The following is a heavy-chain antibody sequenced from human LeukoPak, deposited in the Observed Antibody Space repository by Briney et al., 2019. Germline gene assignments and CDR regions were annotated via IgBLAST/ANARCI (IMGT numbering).Heavy chain of an antibody. Sequence: ASVKVSCKVSGYTLTELSMHWVRQAPGKGLEWMGGFDPEDGETIYAQKFQGRVTVTEDTSTDTAYMEPSSLRSEDTAVYYCATGDYYDSSGYLYWGQGTLVTVSS. V-gene: IGHV1-24*01. CDR3: ATGDYYDSSGYLY. D-gene: IGHD3-22*01. CDR2: FDPEDGET. J-gene: IGHJ4*02. CDR1: GYTLTELS.